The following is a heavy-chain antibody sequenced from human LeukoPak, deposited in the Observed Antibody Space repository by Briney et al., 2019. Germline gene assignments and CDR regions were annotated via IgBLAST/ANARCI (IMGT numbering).Heavy chain of an antibody. J-gene: IGHJ6*03. CDR1: GGSISSYY. D-gene: IGHD1-26*01. Sequence: SETLSLTCTVSGGSISSYYWSWIRQPPGKGLEWIGYIYYSGSTNYHPSLKSRVTISVDTSKNQFSLKLSSVTAADTAVYYCARKIVGATGFSYYYYYMDVWGKGTTVTVSS. V-gene: IGHV4-59*08. CDR2: IYYSGST. CDR3: ARKIVGATGFSYYYYYMDV.